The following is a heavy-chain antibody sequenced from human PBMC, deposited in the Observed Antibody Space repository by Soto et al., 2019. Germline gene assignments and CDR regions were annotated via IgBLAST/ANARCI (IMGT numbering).Heavy chain of an antibody. D-gene: IGHD3-3*01. J-gene: IGHJ4*02. CDR3: ARGTFGVVKD. Sequence: QVQLQESGPGLVKPSETLSLTCTVSGGSISSYYWSWNRQPPGKGLEWIGYMYYSGSTNYNPSLKSRVTISIDTSRNQFSLKLSSVTAADTAVYYCARGTFGVVKDWGQGTLVTVSS. V-gene: IGHV4-59*01. CDR2: MYYSGST. CDR1: GGSISSYY.